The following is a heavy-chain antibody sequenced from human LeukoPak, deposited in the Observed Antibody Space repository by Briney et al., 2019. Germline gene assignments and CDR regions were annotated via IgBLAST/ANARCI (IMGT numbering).Heavy chain of an antibody. J-gene: IGHJ4*02. D-gene: IGHD5-24*01. Sequence: PGGSLRLSCAASGFTFSSCSMNWVRQAPGKGLEWVSYISSSSSTIYYADSVKGRFTISRDNSKNTLYLQMNTLRAEDTAMYYCTRLRDGYDSDYWGQGTLVTVSS. CDR2: ISSSSSTI. CDR3: TRLRDGYDSDY. CDR1: GFTFSSCS. V-gene: IGHV3-48*01.